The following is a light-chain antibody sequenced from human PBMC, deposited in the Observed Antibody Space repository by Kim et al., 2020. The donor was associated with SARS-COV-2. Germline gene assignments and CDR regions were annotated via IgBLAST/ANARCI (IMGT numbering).Light chain of an antibody. V-gene: IGLV3-19*01. CDR2: DKI. J-gene: IGLJ3*02. CDR1: SLRTSY. Sequence: SSELTQDPAVSVALGQTVTITCQGDSLRTSYASWFQQKPGQAPVLLIYDKINRPSGIPDRFSGSSSGSTASLTITGAQAEHEADYYCDSRHISGNGVVFC. CDR3: DSRHISGNGVV.